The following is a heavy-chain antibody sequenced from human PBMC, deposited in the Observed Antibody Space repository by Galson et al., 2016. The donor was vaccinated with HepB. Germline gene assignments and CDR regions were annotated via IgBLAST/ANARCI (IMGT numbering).Heavy chain of an antibody. CDR1: GFTFDDYA. D-gene: IGHD5-24*01. Sequence: SVRLSGAASGFTFDDYATHWVRQVSGRGLEWVSGISGSGTTIYYADSVKGRFTISRDNAKNSLYLQMNSLRDEDTAVYYCGGYNDYKAYDYWGQGTLVTVSS. CDR2: ISGSGTTI. V-gene: IGHV3-48*02. J-gene: IGHJ4*02. CDR3: GGYNDYKAYDY.